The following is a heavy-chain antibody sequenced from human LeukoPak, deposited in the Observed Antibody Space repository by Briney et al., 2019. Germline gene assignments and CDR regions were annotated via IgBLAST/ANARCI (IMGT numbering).Heavy chain of an antibody. J-gene: IGHJ6*02. CDR3: ARHQHYGMDV. CDR1: GFTFSDYY. CDR2: ISSSGSPI. V-gene: IGHV3-11*01. Sequence: GGSLRLPCAASGFTFSDYYMSWIRQAPGRGLEWVSYISSSGSPISYADSVKGRSTISRDNTKNSLYLQMNSLRAEDTAVYYCARHQHYGMDVWGQGTTVTVSS.